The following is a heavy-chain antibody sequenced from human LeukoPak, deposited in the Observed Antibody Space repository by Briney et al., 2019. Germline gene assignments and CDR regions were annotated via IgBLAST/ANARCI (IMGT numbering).Heavy chain of an antibody. CDR1: GYTFTSYG. V-gene: IGHV1-18*01. J-gene: IGHJ3*02. D-gene: IGHD6-13*01. Sequence: ASVKVSCKASGYTFTSYGISWVRQAPGQGLEWMGWISAYNGNTNYAQKLQGRVTMTTDTSTGTAYMELSRLRSDDTAVYYCARKSDSSSWYESDDAFDIWGQGTMVTVSS. CDR2: ISAYNGNT. CDR3: ARKSDSSSWYESDDAFDI.